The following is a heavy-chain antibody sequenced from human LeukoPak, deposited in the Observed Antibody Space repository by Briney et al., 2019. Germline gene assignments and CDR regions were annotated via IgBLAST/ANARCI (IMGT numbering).Heavy chain of an antibody. V-gene: IGHV1-46*01. J-gene: IGHJ4*02. CDR3: ARDPAGYYFDY. Sequence: GASVKVSCKASGYTFINYYMHWVRQAPGQGLEWMGIINPSGGSTSYAQKLQGRVTMTTDTSTSTAYMELGSLRSDDTAVYYCARDPAGYYFDYWGQGTLVTVSS. CDR2: INPSGGST. CDR1: GYTFINYY.